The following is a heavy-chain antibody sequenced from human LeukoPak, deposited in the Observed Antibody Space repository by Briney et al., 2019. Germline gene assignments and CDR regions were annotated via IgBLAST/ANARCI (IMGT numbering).Heavy chain of an antibody. Sequence: GEPLKISCKVSGYNFTDYWIGWVRQMPGKGLEWMGIFYPGDSSTRYSPSFQGQVTISADKSINTAYLQWRSLKASDTAMYYCARWGHIVVVPAAPDYWGQGTLVTVSS. J-gene: IGHJ4*02. D-gene: IGHD2-2*01. CDR2: FYPGDSST. CDR3: ARWGHIVVVPAAPDY. CDR1: GYNFTDYW. V-gene: IGHV5-51*01.